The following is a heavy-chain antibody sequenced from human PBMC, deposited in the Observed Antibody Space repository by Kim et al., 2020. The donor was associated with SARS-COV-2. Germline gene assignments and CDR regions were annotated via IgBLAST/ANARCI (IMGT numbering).Heavy chain of an antibody. D-gene: IGHD6-13*01. V-gene: IGHV4-34*01. CDR3: ARAAAGTRFDP. Sequence: TTDNPSLTSRVTISVDTSKNQFSLKLSSVTAADTAVYYCARAAAGTRFDPWGQGTLVTVSS. J-gene: IGHJ5*02. CDR2: T.